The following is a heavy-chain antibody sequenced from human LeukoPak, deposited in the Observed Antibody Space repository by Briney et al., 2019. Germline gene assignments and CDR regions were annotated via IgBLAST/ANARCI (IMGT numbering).Heavy chain of an antibody. D-gene: IGHD6-13*01. J-gene: IGHJ4*02. CDR3: ARGGIAAADYYFDY. CDR2: INHSGST. V-gene: IGHV4-34*01. Sequence: SETLSLTCAVYGGSFSGYYWSWIRQPLGKGLEWIGEINHSGSTNYNPSLKSRVTISVDTSKNQFSLKLSSVTAADTAVYYCARGGIAAADYYFDYWGQGTLVTVSS. CDR1: GGSFSGYY.